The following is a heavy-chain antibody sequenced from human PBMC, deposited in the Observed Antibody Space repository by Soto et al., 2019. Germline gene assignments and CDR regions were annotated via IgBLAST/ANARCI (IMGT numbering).Heavy chain of an antibody. D-gene: IGHD2-21*02. Sequence: PGGSLRLSCAASGFAFGTFSMHWVRQAPGKGLEWVSSIGTRGDIYYADSVKGRFTISRDNAKNSLSLQMNSLRAEDTGVYYCAREETAWPLAYGLDVWGQGTTVTVSS. V-gene: IGHV3-21*01. CDR2: IGTRGDI. CDR3: AREETAWPLAYGLDV. J-gene: IGHJ6*02. CDR1: GFAFGTFS.